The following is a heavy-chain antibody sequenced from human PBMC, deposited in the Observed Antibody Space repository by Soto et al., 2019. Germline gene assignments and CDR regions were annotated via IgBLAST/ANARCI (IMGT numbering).Heavy chain of an antibody. D-gene: IGHD1-26*01. J-gene: IGHJ4*02. CDR1: GFTFSSYA. CDR3: AGLISGSYYGFDY. V-gene: IGHV3-23*01. CDR2: ISGSGGST. Sequence: PGGSLRLSCAASGFTFSSYAMSWVRQAPGKGLEWVSAISGSGGSTYYADSVKGRFTISRDNSKNTLYLQMNSLRAEDTAVYYCAGLISGSYYGFDYWVQGPLVTVSS.